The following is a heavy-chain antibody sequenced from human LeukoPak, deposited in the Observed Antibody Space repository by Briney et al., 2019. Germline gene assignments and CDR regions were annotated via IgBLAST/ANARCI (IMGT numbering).Heavy chain of an antibody. D-gene: IGHD5-12*01. J-gene: IGHJ6*02. CDR3: TRGGFDVDTGYYYAMDV. Sequence: PGGSLRLSCAASGFIFSGSAMHWVRQAYGKGLEWVGRIRSKNYNYATAYAASVNGRFTISRDDSKNTAYLQMNSLKTEDTAAYYCTRGGFDVDTGYYYAMDVWGQGTTVTVSS. V-gene: IGHV3-73*01. CDR2: IRSKNYNYAT. CDR1: GFIFSGSA.